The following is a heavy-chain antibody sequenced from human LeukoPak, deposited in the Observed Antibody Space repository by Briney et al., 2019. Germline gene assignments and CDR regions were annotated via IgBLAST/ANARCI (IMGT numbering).Heavy chain of an antibody. CDR1: GGTFSSYA. Sequence: GASVKVSCKASGGTFSSYAISWVRQAPGQGLEWMGGIIPIFGTANYAQKFQGRVTITADKSTSTAYMELSSLRSEDTAVYYCARAPRGSSSWQLYFQHWGQGTLVTVSS. V-gene: IGHV1-69*06. J-gene: IGHJ1*01. D-gene: IGHD6-13*01. CDR3: ARAPRGSSSWQLYFQH. CDR2: IIPIFGTA.